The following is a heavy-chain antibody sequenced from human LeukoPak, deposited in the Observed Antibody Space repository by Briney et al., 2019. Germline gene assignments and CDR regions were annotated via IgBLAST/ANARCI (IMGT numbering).Heavy chain of an antibody. J-gene: IGHJ4*02. CDR2: IGTSSNNI. Sequence: GGSLRLSCAASGLTFSRYNMNWVRQAPGKGLEWVSSIGTSSNNIYYTDSVRGRFTISRDNAKNSLYLQVDSLRVEDTAVYFCASGTVGNYALDYWGQGTLVTVSS. CDR3: ASGTVGNYALDY. V-gene: IGHV3-21*01. CDR1: GLTFSRYN. D-gene: IGHD1-7*01.